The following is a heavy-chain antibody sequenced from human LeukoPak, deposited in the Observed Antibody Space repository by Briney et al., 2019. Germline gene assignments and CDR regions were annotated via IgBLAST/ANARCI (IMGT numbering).Heavy chain of an antibody. CDR2: IYYSGNT. CDR1: GGSISSYY. V-gene: IGHV4-59*08. CDR3: ARHRYTYGPGFSY. D-gene: IGHD5-18*01. J-gene: IGHJ4*02. Sequence: TSETLSLTCTVSGGSISSYYWSWIRQPPGKGLEWIGYIYYSGNTKYNPSLKSRVTISVDTSKNEFSLKLSSVTAADTALYYCARHRYTYGPGFSYWGQGTLVTVSS.